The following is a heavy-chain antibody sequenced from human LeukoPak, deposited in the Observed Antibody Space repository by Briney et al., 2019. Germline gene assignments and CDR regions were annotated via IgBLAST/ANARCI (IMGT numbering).Heavy chain of an antibody. J-gene: IGHJ4*02. CDR2: MNPSSGGT. D-gene: IGHD2-2*01. CDR1: GYTFTGYY. V-gene: IGHV1-2*06. CDR3: ASYQLQNY. Sequence: ASVTVSCTTSGYTFTGYYMHWVRQAPGQGFEWMGRMNPSSGGTNYAQKFQGRVTMTRDTSTSTAYMELSRLRSDDTAVYYCASYQLQNYWGQGTPVTVSS.